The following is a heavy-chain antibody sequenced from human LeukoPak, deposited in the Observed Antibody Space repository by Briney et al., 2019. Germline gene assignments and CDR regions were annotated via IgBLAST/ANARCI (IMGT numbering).Heavy chain of an antibody. Sequence: KPSETLSLTCIVSGGSISSYYGSWIRQPPGKGLELIGYIYYSGSTNYNPSLKSRVTISVDTSKNQFSLKLSSVTAAVTAVYYCARLPRCSSTSCPIAFDYWGQGTLVTVSS. V-gene: IGHV4-59*08. J-gene: IGHJ4*02. CDR2: IYYSGST. D-gene: IGHD2-2*01. CDR1: GGSISSYY. CDR3: ARLPRCSSTSCPIAFDY.